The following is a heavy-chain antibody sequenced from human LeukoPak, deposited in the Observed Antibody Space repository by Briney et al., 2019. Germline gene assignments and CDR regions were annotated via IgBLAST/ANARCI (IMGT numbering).Heavy chain of an antibody. CDR1: GGSISTSSYY. J-gene: IGHJ4*02. Sequence: NTSETLSLTCIVSGGSISTSSYYWGWIRQPPGKGLEWIGTIYYTGSTNYSPSLKSRVTISVDTSKNQFSLKLSSVTAADTAVYYCARETKTYYFDSSAYYPYYFDSWGQGTLVTVSS. D-gene: IGHD3-22*01. V-gene: IGHV4-39*02. CDR2: IYYTGST. CDR3: ARETKTYYFDSSAYYPYYFDS.